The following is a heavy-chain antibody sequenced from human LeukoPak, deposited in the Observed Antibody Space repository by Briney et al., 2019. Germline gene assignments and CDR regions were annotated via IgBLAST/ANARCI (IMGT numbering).Heavy chain of an antibody. CDR2: IKPDGSAQ. Sequence: TGGSLRLSCAASGFTFSNSWMSWVRQAPGKGLEWVATIKPDGSAQYYVDSVKGRFTISRDNAKNSLFLQINSPRAEDTAVYYCANGGTYSSGPWGQGTLVTVSS. D-gene: IGHD3-22*01. V-gene: IGHV3-7*01. CDR1: GFTFSNSW. CDR3: ANGGTYSSGP. J-gene: IGHJ5*02.